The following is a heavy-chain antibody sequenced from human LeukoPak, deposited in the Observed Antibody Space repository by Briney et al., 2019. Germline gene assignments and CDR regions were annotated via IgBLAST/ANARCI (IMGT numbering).Heavy chain of an antibody. Sequence: SETLSLTCPVSGGSLSSGVYYWRWIRQPPGKGLEWIGYIYYSGSTNYNPSLKSRVTISVDTSKNQFSLKLSSVTAADTAVYYCARGGVRKVYDSSGYYFLDYWGQGTLVTVSS. V-gene: IGHV4-61*08. D-gene: IGHD3-22*01. CDR1: GGSLSSGVYY. J-gene: IGHJ4*02. CDR2: IYYSGST. CDR3: ARGGVRKVYDSSGYYFLDY.